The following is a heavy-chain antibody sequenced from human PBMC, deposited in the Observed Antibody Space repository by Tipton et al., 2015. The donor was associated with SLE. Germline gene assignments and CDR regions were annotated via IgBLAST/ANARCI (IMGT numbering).Heavy chain of an antibody. CDR1: GGSISSHY. CDR2: IYYSGRT. J-gene: IGHJ2*01. V-gene: IGHV4-59*11. Sequence: TLSLTCTVSGGSISSHYWSWIRQPPGKGLEWIGYIYYSGRTNYNPSLKSRVTIAVDTSKNQFSLKLSSVTAADTAVYYCARGGYCTGGVCYNWYFDLWGRGTLVTVSS. D-gene: IGHD2-8*02. CDR3: ARGGYCTGGVCYNWYFDL.